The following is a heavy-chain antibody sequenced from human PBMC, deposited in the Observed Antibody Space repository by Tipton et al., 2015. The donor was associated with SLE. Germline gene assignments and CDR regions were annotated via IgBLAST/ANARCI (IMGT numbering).Heavy chain of an antibody. CDR2: ISWDSGII. Sequence: QLVQSGGGLVQPGRSLRLSYAVSGFNLDDYALHWVRQAPGKGLEWVSGISWDSGIIDYADSVEGRFTISRDNSKNTLYLQMSSLRGDDTAVYFCAKDRGGYDGYELDSWGQGALVTVSS. J-gene: IGHJ4*02. CDR3: AKDRGGYDGYELDS. V-gene: IGHV3-9*01. CDR1: GFNLDDYA. D-gene: IGHD5-12*01.